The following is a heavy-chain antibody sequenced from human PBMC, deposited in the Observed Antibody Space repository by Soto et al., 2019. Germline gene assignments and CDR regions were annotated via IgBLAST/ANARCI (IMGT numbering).Heavy chain of an antibody. V-gene: IGHV1-69*13. CDR3: VKWLPPPKGYYGMDV. J-gene: IGHJ6*02. D-gene: IGHD6-19*01. CDR2: IIPIFGTA. Sequence: ASVKVSCKASGGTFSSYAISWVRQAPGQGLEWMGGIIPIFGTANYAQKFQGRVTITADESTSTAYMELSSLRSEDTAVYYCVKWLPPPKGYYGMDVWGQGTTVTVPS. CDR1: GGTFSSYA.